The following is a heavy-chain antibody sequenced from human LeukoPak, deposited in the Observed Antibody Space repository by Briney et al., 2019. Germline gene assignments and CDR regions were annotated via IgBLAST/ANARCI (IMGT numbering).Heavy chain of an antibody. CDR3: AREGSGSYSHYYYMDV. CDR1: GFTLSSYS. Sequence: GGSLRLSCAASGFTLSSYSMNWVRQAPGKGLEWVSAISGSGGSTYYADSVKGRFTISRDNSKNTLYLQMNSLRAEDTAVYYCAREGSGSYSHYYYMDVWGKGTTVTISS. J-gene: IGHJ6*03. V-gene: IGHV3-23*01. CDR2: ISGSGGST. D-gene: IGHD1-26*01.